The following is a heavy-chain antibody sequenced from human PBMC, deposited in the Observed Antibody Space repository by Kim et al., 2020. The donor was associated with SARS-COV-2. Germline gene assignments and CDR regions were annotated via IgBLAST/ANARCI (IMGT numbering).Heavy chain of an antibody. D-gene: IGHD2-15*01. CDR1: GYTFTSYA. J-gene: IGHJ5*02. CDR2: INTNTGNP. V-gene: IGHV7-4-1*02. CDR3: ARDMCFLGYCSGDSCYQVGWFYP. Sequence: ASVKVSCKASGYTFTSYAMNWARQAPGQGLEWMGWINTNTGNPTYAQGFTGRFVFSLDTSVSTAYLQISSLKAEDTAVYYCARDMCFLGYCSGDSCYQVGWFYPWGQGTLIAVSS.